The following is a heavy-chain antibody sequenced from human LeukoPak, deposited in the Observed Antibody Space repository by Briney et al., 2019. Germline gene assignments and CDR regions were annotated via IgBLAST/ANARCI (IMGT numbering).Heavy chain of an antibody. J-gene: IGHJ5*02. CDR3: ARVRYYGSGSYYWFDP. Sequence: PSETLSLTCTVSGGSMNGHYWSWIRQPAGEGLEWIGRIYTTSGSTNYNPSLKSRVTMSVDTSKNQFSLKLSSVTAADTAVYYCARVRYYGSGSYYWFDPWGQGTLVTASS. CDR1: GGSMNGHY. V-gene: IGHV4-4*07. CDR2: IYTTSGST. D-gene: IGHD3-10*01.